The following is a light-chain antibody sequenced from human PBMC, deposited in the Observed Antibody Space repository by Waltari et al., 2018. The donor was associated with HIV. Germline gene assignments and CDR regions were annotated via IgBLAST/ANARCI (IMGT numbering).Light chain of an antibody. Sequence: QSALTQPASVSGSPGQSITISCTGGNTDLGLYTLVSWYRQHPGKAPQLVIYRFNIRPSGVSDRFSGSKSGNTASLTISSLQAEDEGDYYCSSYTSADSLLFGGGTKLTVL. CDR2: RFN. V-gene: IGLV2-14*01. CDR1: NTDLGLYTL. CDR3: SSYTSADSLL. J-gene: IGLJ2*01.